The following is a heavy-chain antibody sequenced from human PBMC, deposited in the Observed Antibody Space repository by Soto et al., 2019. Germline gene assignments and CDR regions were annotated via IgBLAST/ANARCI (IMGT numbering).Heavy chain of an antibody. CDR3: ARCMIVVVTPDYYFDY. D-gene: IGHD3-22*01. J-gene: IGHJ4*02. CDR2: ISAYNGNT. CDR1: GYTFTSYG. Sequence: ASVKVSCKASGYTFTSYGSSWVRQAPGQGLEWMGWISAYNGNTNYAQKLQGRVTMTTDTSTSTAYMGLRSLRSDDTAVYYCARCMIVVVTPDYYFDYWGQGTLVTVSS. V-gene: IGHV1-18*01.